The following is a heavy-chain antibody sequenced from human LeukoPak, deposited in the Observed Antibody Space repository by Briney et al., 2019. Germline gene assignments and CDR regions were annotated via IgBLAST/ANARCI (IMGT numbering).Heavy chain of an antibody. D-gene: IGHD2-15*01. J-gene: IGHJ6*02. Sequence: GESLMISRKGSGYNFPTYWIGWVRQMPGKGLEWMGVIYPGDSDTKYSPAFQGQVTISADTSINTAYLHWSRLKASDTAMYYCARLREVVVRYGDDFYYSMDVWGQGTFITVSS. V-gene: IGHV5-51*01. CDR2: IYPGDSDT. CDR3: ARLREVVVRYGDDFYYSMDV. CDR1: GYNFPTYW.